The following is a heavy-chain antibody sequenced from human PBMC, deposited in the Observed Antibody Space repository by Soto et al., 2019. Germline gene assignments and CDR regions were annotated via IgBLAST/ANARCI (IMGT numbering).Heavy chain of an antibody. CDR1: GYTFTSYG. CDR3: ARAPRTYYYGSGSYLGNY. J-gene: IGHJ4*02. Sequence: ASVKVSCKASGYTFTSYGISWVRQAPGQGLEWMGWISAYNGNTNYAQKLQGRVTMTTDTSTSTAYMELRSLRSGDTAVYYCARAPRTYYYGSGSYLGNYWGQGTLVTVSS. V-gene: IGHV1-18*01. CDR2: ISAYNGNT. D-gene: IGHD3-10*01.